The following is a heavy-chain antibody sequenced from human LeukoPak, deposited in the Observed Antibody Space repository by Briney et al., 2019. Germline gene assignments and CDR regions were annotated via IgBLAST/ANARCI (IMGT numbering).Heavy chain of an antibody. Sequence: ASVKVSCKTSGYTFITYYMHWVRQAPGQGREWLGIIHPTDGSTSYTQKIQGRVTMTRDTATRTVYLELSSLRSEDTAVYWCARANGGGLDYWGQGTLITVSS. CDR2: IHPTDGST. D-gene: IGHD3-10*01. CDR3: ARANGGGLDY. V-gene: IGHV1-46*01. CDR1: GYTFITYY. J-gene: IGHJ4*02.